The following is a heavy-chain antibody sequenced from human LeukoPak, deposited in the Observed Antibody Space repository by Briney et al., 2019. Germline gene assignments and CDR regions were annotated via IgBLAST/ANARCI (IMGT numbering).Heavy chain of an antibody. V-gene: IGHV4-39*01. Sequence: SETLSLTCSVSGDSITSSSYYWGWIRQPPGKGLEWIGTIYYSGATYYNPSLKSQVTLSVDTSKNQFSLKLSSVTAADTAVYYCARGKKIQLWFDSVGSWFDPWVQGTLVMVSS. CDR1: GDSITSSSYY. D-gene: IGHD5-18*01. CDR3: ARGKKIQLWFDSVGSWFDP. CDR2: IYYSGAT. J-gene: IGHJ5*02.